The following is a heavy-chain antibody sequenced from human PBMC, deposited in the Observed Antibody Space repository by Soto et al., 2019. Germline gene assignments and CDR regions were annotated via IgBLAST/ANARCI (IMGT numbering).Heavy chain of an antibody. D-gene: IGHD3-10*01. Sequence: QLQLQESGPGLVKPSETLSLTCTVSGGSISSSSYYWGWIRQPPGKGLEWIGSIYYSGSTYYNPSLTSRVTISVDTSKNQFSLKLSSVTAADTAVYYCARHYKGSGSYYKARYYYGMDVWGQGTTVTVSS. V-gene: IGHV4-39*01. J-gene: IGHJ6*02. CDR2: IYYSGST. CDR1: GGSISSSSYY. CDR3: ARHYKGSGSYYKARYYYGMDV.